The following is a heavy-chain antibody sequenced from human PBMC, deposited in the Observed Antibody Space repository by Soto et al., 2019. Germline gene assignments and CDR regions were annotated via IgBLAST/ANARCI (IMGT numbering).Heavy chain of an antibody. CDR1: GDSVSSNSAA. D-gene: IGHD2-15*01. J-gene: IGHJ3*02. Sequence: SQTLSLTCAISGDSVSSNSAAWNWIRQSPSRGLEWLGRTYYRSKWYNDYSVSVKSRITINPDTSKNQFSLQLNSVTPEVSALYYCARDFKYGGNGWDAFDIWGQGTMVTV. CDR3: ARDFKYGGNGWDAFDI. V-gene: IGHV6-1*01. CDR2: TYYRSKWYN.